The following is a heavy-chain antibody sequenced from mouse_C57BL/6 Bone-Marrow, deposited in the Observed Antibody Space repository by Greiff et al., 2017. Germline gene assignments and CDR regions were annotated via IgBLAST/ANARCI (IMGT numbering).Heavy chain of an antibody. J-gene: IGHJ2*01. V-gene: IGHV14-2*01. CDR3: TRSLSYYGTNY. Sequence: EVQLQQSGAELVKPGASVQLSCTASGFNIKDYYIRWVKQRTEQGLEWIGRIDPEDGETKYAPKFQDKATITADTSSNTAYLQLSSLTSDDTAVYYCTRSLSYYGTNYWGQGTTLTVSS. CDR1: GFNIKDYY. D-gene: IGHD1-1*01. CDR2: IDPEDGET.